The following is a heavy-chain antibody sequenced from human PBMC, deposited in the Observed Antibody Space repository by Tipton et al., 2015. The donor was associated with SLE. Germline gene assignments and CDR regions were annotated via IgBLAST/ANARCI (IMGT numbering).Heavy chain of an antibody. CDR2: IYTSGST. Sequence: LRLSCAASGFTFSSYAMHWVRQAPGKGLEWIGYIYTSGSTNYNPSLKSRVTISVDTSKNQFSLKLSSVTAADTAVYYCARRGISRALDIWGQGTMVTVSS. CDR1: GFTFSSYA. CDR3: ARRGISRALDI. V-gene: IGHV4-4*08. D-gene: IGHD2-15*01. J-gene: IGHJ3*02.